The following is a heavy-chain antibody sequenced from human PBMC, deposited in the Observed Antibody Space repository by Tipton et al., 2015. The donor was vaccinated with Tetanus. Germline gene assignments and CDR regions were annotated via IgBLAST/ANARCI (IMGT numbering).Heavy chain of an antibody. Sequence: QSGAEVKKPGESLKISCKGSGYTFSSYWIGWVRQMPGKGLEWMGIIYPGDSDTRYSPSFQGQVTISADKSVSIAYLQWSSLKASDTAMYYCARRLGPYTGDHFWHFDLWGRGTLVTVSS. CDR3: ARRLGPYTGDHFWHFDL. J-gene: IGHJ2*01. D-gene: IGHD7-27*01. V-gene: IGHV5-51*01. CDR1: GYTFSSYW. CDR2: IYPGDSDT.